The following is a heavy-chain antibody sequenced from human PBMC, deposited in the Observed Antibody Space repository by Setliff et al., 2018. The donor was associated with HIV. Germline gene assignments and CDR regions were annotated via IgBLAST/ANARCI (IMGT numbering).Heavy chain of an antibody. Sequence: PGGSLRLSCAASGFTFSSYEMNWVRQAPGKGLEWVSYISSSSSTIYYADSVKGRFTISRDNAKNSLYLQMNSLRAEDTAVYYCARGERDYDILTGPDYWGQGTLVTVSS. CDR2: ISSSSSTI. J-gene: IGHJ4*02. D-gene: IGHD3-9*01. CDR1: GFTFSSYE. CDR3: ARGERDYDILTGPDY. V-gene: IGHV3-48*03.